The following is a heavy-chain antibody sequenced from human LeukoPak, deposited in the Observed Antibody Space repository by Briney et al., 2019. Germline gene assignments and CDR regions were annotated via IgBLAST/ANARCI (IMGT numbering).Heavy chain of an antibody. CDR3: ARACGGDCYWKYFDY. D-gene: IGHD2-21*01. V-gene: IGHV3-48*04. J-gene: IGHJ4*02. CDR1: GFIFGSFS. CDR2: ISSSGSTI. Sequence: GGSLRLSCEASGFIFGSFSMSWVRQAPGKGLEWVSYISSSGSTIYYADSVKGRFTISRDNAKNSLYLQMNSLRAEDTAVYYCARACGGDCYWKYFDYWGQGTLVTVSS.